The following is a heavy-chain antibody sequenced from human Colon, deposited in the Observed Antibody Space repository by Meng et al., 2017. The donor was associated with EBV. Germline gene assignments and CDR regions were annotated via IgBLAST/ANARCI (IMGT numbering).Heavy chain of an antibody. Sequence: QVVLQGAGAGLVKTSGTLSLTCAVSGTSISTSNWWSWIRQSPGEGLEWIGAIYHNGQTNYNPSLKSRVSMSVDESKNEFSLNLKSVTAADTAVYYCARDGGVTHIPWGQGVLVTVSS. CDR1: GTSISTSNW. J-gene: IGHJ5*02. D-gene: IGHD2-8*02. CDR2: IYHNGQT. CDR3: ARDGGVTHIP. V-gene: IGHV4-4*02.